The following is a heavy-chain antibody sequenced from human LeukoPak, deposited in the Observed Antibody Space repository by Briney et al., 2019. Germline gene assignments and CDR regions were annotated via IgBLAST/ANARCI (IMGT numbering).Heavy chain of an antibody. D-gene: IGHD1-26*01. CDR1: GFTFSSYG. Sequence: GGSLRLSCAASGFTFSSYGMYWVRQAPGEGVDGGVFIRNDGSDKRYADSVKGRFTISRDNSKNTLYLQMNSLTVEDTAVYYCAKEMAVYGGSLVDYWGQGTLVTVSS. J-gene: IGHJ4*02. CDR3: AKEMAVYGGSLVDY. CDR2: IRNDGSDK. V-gene: IGHV3-30*02.